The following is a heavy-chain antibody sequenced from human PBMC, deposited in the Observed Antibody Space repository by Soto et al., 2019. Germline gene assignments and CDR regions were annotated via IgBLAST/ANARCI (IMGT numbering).Heavy chain of an antibody. J-gene: IGHJ3*02. V-gene: IGHV3-23*01. D-gene: IGHD2-15*01. Sequence: GGSLRLSCAASGFTFSSYSMDWVRQAPGEGLEWVSAISGSGGSTYYADSVKGRFTISRDNSKNTLYLQMNSLRAEDTAVYYCAKDRYCSGGSCYSEWAFDIWGQGTMVTVSS. CDR1: GFTFSSYS. CDR2: ISGSGGST. CDR3: AKDRYCSGGSCYSEWAFDI.